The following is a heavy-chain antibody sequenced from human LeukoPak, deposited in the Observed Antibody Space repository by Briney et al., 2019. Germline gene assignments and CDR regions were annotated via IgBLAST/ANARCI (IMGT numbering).Heavy chain of an antibody. Sequence: QPGGSLTLSCATSGFTFTSYWMHWVRQVAGKGLVWLARVDHGGSGTNYADSVKGRFTISRDNAKSTVYLQMNSLRVEDTAVYYCIPDLGWGQGTLVTVSS. V-gene: IGHV3-74*01. CDR1: GFTFTSYW. CDR2: VDHGGSGT. D-gene: IGHD7-27*01. CDR3: IPDLG. J-gene: IGHJ4*02.